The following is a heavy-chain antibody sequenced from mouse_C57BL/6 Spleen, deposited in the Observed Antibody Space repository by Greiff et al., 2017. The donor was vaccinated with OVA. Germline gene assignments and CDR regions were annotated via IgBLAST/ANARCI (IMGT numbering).Heavy chain of an antibody. CDR3: ARLGSGDYFDY. CDR2: IYPGDGDT. CDR1: GYAFSSYW. V-gene: IGHV1-82*01. J-gene: IGHJ2*01. Sequence: LQESGPELVKPGASVKISCKASGYAFSSYWMNWVKQRPGKGLEWIGRIYPGDGDTNYNGKFKGKATLTADKSSSTAYMQLSSLTSEDSAVYFCARLGSGDYFDYWGQGTTLTVSS.